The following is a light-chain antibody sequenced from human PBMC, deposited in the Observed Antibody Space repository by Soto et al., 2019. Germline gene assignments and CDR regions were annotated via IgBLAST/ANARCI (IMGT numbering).Light chain of an antibody. V-gene: IGKV3-15*01. CDR3: QVYNNWPPGWT. CDR2: GAS. J-gene: IGKJ1*01. Sequence: EIVMTQSPATLSVSAGERATLSCRASESVSSNLAWFQQKPGQAPRLLIYGASTRATGIPARFSGSGSGTEFTLTISSLQSEDFAVYYCQVYNNWPPGWTFGQGTKVEIK. CDR1: ESVSSN.